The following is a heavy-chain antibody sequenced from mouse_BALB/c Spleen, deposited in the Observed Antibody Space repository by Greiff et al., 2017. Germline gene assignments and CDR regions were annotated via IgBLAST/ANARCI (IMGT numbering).Heavy chain of an antibody. CDR1: GYTFTSYW. CDR3: ARGYGSSLFAY. D-gene: IGHD1-1*01. CDR2: IYPGDGDT. J-gene: IGHJ3*01. V-gene: IGHV1-87*01. Sequence: QVQLQQSGAELARPGASVKLSCKASGYTFTSYWMQWVKQRPGQGLEWIGAIYPGDGDTRYTQKFKDKATLTADKSSSTAYMQLSSLTSEDSAVYYCARGYGSSLFAYWGQGTLVTVSA.